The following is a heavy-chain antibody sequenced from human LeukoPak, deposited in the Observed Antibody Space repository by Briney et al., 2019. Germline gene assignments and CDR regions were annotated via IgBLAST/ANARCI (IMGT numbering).Heavy chain of an antibody. CDR1: GGSFSGYY. V-gene: IGHV4-34*01. D-gene: IGHD3-10*01. Sequence: SETLSLTCAVYGGSFSGYYGSWIRQPPGKGLEWIGEINHSGSTNYNPSLKSRVTISVDTSKNQFSLRLSSVTAADTAVYYCARGPYYARPRIWGQGTLVTVSS. J-gene: IGHJ4*02. CDR3: ARGPYYARPRI. CDR2: INHSGST.